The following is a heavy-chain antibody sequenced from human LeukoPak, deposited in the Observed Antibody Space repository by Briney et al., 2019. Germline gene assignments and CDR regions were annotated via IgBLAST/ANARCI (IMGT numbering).Heavy chain of an antibody. D-gene: IGHD3-10*01. CDR3: AGNMVRGVIISRYYYYGMDV. CDR2: IYYSGST. CDR1: GGSISSYY. J-gene: IGHJ6*02. V-gene: IGHV4-59*12. Sequence: SETLSLTCTVSGGSISSYYWSWIRQPPGKGLEWIGYIYYSGSTNYNPSLKSRVTISVDTSKNQFSLKLSSVTAADTAVYYCAGNMVRGVIISRYYYYGMDVWGQGTTVTVSS.